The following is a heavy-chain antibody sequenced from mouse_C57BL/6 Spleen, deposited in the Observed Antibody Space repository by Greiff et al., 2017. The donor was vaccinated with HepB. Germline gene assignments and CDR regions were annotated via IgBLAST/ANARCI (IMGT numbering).Heavy chain of an antibody. CDR2: IDPEDGDT. D-gene: IGHD2-2*01. CDR1: GFNIKDYY. Sequence: VQLQQSGAELVRPGASVQLSCTASGFNIKDYYMHWVKQRPEQGLEWIGRIDPEDGDTEYAPKFQGKATMTADTSSNTAYLQLSSLTSEDTAVYYCTTWEGYDQGPFAYGGQGTLVTVSA. V-gene: IGHV14-1*01. CDR3: TTWEGYDQGPFAY. J-gene: IGHJ3*01.